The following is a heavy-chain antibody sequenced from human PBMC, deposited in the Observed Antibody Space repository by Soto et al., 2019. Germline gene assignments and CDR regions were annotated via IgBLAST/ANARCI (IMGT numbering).Heavy chain of an antibody. D-gene: IGHD3-22*01. CDR2: IHHSGST. CDR1: GGSISSGNW. V-gene: IGHV4-4*02. Sequence: QVQLQESGPGLVKPSGTLSLTCAVSGGSISSGNWWSWVRQTPGKGLEWIGEIHHSGSTNYNPSLKSRVTIXVDXPXNQFPLKLNSVTAADTAVYHCTRESYDDSSGYYDLDYWGQGPWSPSPQ. J-gene: IGHJ4*02. CDR3: TRESYDDSSGYYDLDY.